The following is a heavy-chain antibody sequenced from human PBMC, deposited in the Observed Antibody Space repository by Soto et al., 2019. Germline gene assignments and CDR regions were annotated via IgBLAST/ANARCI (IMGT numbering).Heavy chain of an antibody. CDR1: GFTFSNYW. CDR2: IKEDGSEK. Sequence: WGSLRLSCAASGFTFSNYWMTWVRQAPGKGLEWVANIKEDGSEKHYVDSVKGRFTISRDNAKNSLYLQMNSLRVEDTAVYFCSRDVVVGAKALNYWGQGAIVTVYS. CDR3: SRDVVVGAKALNY. D-gene: IGHD2-15*01. J-gene: IGHJ4*02. V-gene: IGHV3-7*01.